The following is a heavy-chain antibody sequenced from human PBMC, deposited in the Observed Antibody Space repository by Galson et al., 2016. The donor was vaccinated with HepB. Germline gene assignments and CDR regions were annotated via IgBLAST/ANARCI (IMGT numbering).Heavy chain of an antibody. J-gene: IGHJ4*02. Sequence: SLRLSCADSGFTFSTFAMYWVRRAPGRGLEWVSTISGSGIITSYADSVKGRFTISRDSSTNTLYLQMNSLRAEDTAVYYCAREGPYLNSGYYYGFDYWGQGTQVTVSS. CDR1: GFTFSTFA. CDR2: ISGSGIIT. CDR3: AREGPYLNSGYYYGFDY. V-gene: IGHV3-23*01. D-gene: IGHD3-22*01.